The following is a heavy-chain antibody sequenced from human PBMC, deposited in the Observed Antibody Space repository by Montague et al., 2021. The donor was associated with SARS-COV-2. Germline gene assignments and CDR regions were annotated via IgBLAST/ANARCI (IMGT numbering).Heavy chain of an antibody. CDR1: GGSISSGGYY. Sequence: TLSLTCTVSGGSISSGGYYWSWIRQPPGKGLEWIGYIYYSGSTYYNPSLKSRVTISVDTSKNQFSLKLSSVTAADTAVYYCARAATITMIVGVIDAFDIWGQGTMVTVSS. J-gene: IGHJ3*02. CDR2: IYYSGST. V-gene: IGHV4-31*03. CDR3: ARAATITMIVGVIDAFDI. D-gene: IGHD3-22*01.